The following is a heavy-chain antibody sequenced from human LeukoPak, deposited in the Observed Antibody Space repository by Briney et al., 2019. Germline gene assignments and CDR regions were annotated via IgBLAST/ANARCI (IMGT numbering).Heavy chain of an antibody. Sequence: GASVKVSCKTSGYRSNSYGITWVRQVAGQGLEWMGWISAHHGQTEYAPKLQDRVTMTTDTYTNTAYMELRSLRSDDTAVYYCARDSGGYYSRGGYYWGQGTLVTVSS. CDR1: GYRSNSYG. J-gene: IGHJ4*02. V-gene: IGHV1-18*01. CDR3: ARDSGGYYSRGGYY. CDR2: ISAHHGQT. D-gene: IGHD3-22*01.